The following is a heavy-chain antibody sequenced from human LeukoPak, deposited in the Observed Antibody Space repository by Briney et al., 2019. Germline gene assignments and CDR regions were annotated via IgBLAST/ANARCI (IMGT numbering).Heavy chain of an antibody. CDR2: IIPIFGTA. CDR1: GGTFSSYA. J-gene: IGHJ4*02. D-gene: IGHD5-12*01. Sequence: WASVKVSCKASGGTFSSYAISWVRQAPGQGLEWMGGIIPIFGTANYAQKLQGRVTMTTDTSTSTAYMELRSLRSDDTAVYYCARVFNSGYGDYFDYWGLGTLVTVSS. CDR3: ARVFNSGYGDYFDY. V-gene: IGHV1-69*05.